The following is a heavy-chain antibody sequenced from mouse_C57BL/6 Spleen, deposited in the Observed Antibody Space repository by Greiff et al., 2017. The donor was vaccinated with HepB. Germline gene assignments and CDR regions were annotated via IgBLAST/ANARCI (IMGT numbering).Heavy chain of an antibody. CDR3: ARSAATVVATD. CDR2: IYPGDGDT. Sequence: QVQLQQSGPELVKPGASVKISCKASGYAFSSSWMNWVKQRPGKGLEWIGRIYPGDGDTNYNGKFKGKATLTADKSSSTACMQLSSLTSEDSAVYCCARSAATVVATDWGQGTLVTVSA. J-gene: IGHJ3*01. V-gene: IGHV1-82*01. CDR1: GYAFSSSW. D-gene: IGHD1-1*01.